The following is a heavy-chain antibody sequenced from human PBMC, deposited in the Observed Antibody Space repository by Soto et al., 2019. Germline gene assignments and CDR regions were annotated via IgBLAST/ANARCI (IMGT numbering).Heavy chain of an antibody. D-gene: IGHD1-1*01. J-gene: IGHJ3*01. Sequence: DVQLVESGGGLMQPGESLRLSCAASGLTVSGKKYVAWVRQAPGKGLEWVSALYDVDVSFYADSVKGRFTTSSDSSKTTVYLQMNGLRPDDTAVYYCAPWHEREHAYDVWGQGTTVTVSS. CDR2: LYDVDVS. V-gene: IGHV3-53*01. CDR3: APWHEREHAYDV. CDR1: GLTVSGKKY.